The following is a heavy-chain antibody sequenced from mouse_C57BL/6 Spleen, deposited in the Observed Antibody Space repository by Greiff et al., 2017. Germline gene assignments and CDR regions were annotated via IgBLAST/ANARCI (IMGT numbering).Heavy chain of an antibody. J-gene: IGHJ4*01. Sequence: QVQLQQPGAELVKPGASVKMSCKASGYTFTSYWITWVKQRPGQGLEWIGDIYPGSGSTNYNEKFKSKATLTVDTSSSTAYMQLSSLTSEDSAVYYCAIYYGSTSDYYYAMDYWGQGTSVTVSS. CDR2: IYPGSGST. CDR3: AIYYGSTSDYYYAMDY. CDR1: GYTFTSYW. V-gene: IGHV1-55*01. D-gene: IGHD1-1*01.